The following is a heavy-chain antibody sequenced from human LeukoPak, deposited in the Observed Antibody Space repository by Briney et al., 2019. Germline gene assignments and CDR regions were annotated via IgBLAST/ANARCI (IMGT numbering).Heavy chain of an antibody. CDR1: GFTLSSSS. Sequence: GGSLRLSCAASGFTLSSSSMNWVRQAPGKGLEWVSSISSSSSYIYYADSLKGRFTISRDNAKNSLYLQMDSLRAEDTAVYYCAREGYSSLYFDYWGQGTLVTVSS. CDR3: AREGYSSLYFDY. J-gene: IGHJ4*02. CDR2: ISSSSSYI. D-gene: IGHD6-13*01. V-gene: IGHV3-21*01.